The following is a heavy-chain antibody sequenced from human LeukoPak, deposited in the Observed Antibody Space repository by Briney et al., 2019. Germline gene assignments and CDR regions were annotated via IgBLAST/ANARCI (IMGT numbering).Heavy chain of an antibody. CDR3: ASLYDIVGTTVDY. J-gene: IGHJ4*02. D-gene: IGHD1-26*01. CDR1: GYTFTNYY. V-gene: IGHV1-2*06. Sequence: ASVKVSCKTSGYTFTNYYIHWVRQAPGQGLEWMGRINPNTGGTKSAKNFQGRVTMTRDTSISTAYMALSGLRSDDTAVYYCASLYDIVGTTVDYWGQGTLVTVSS. CDR2: INPNTGGT.